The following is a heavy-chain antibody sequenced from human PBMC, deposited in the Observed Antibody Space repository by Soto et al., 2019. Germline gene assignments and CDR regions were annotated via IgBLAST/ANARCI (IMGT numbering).Heavy chain of an antibody. CDR1: GFTVSNNY. CDR2: IYSGGNT. D-gene: IGHD6-13*01. Sequence: GGSLRLSCAASGFTVSNNYMRWVRQAPGKGLEWVSLIYSGGNTHYADSVKGRFTISRDDSKNTLYLQMNSLRVEDTAVYYCARDHPGIAASGAGGWGQGTLVTVSS. CDR3: ARDHPGIAASGAGG. J-gene: IGHJ4*02. V-gene: IGHV3-53*01.